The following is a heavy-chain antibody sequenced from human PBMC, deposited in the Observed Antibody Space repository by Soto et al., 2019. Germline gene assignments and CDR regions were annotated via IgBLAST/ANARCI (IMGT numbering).Heavy chain of an antibody. V-gene: IGHV4-59*01. CDR3: ARGARSAIAYNWFDP. D-gene: IGHD5-18*01. Sequence: SETLSLTCPVSGGSISSYYWSWIRQPPGKGLEWIGYIYYSGSTNYNPSLKSRVTLSVDTSKNQFSLKLSSVTAADTAVYYCARGARSAIAYNWFDPWGQGTLVT. CDR1: GGSISSYY. CDR2: IYYSGST. J-gene: IGHJ5*02.